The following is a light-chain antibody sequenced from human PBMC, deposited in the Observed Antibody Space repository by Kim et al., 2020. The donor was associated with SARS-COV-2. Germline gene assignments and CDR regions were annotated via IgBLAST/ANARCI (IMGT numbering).Light chain of an antibody. J-gene: IGLJ2*01. Sequence: SSELTQDPLVSVALGQTVRITCQGDSLRTYFESWYQQKPGQAPRLVFLGKNIRPSVIPDRFSGSTSGDTASLTITGAQAEDEADYYCSSRDSGPYHVVFGGGTQLTVL. CDR3: SSRDSGPYHVV. CDR2: GKN. V-gene: IGLV3-19*01. CDR1: SLRTYF.